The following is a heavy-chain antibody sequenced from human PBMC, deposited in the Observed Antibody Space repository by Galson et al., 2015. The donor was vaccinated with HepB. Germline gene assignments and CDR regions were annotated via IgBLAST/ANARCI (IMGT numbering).Heavy chain of an antibody. Sequence: SLRLSCAASRFTFSSYAMHWVRQAPGKGLEWVAVISYDGYSKYYADSVKGRFTISRDNSKNTLYLQMNSLRAEDTAVYYCAKSAIMVYAIAPFDYWGQGTLVTVSS. CDR2: ISYDGYSK. CDR1: RFTFSSYA. D-gene: IGHD2-8*01. J-gene: IGHJ4*02. CDR3: AKSAIMVYAIAPFDY. V-gene: IGHV3-30*04.